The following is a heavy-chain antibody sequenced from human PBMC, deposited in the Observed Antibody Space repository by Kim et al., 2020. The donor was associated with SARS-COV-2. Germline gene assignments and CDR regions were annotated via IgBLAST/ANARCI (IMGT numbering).Heavy chain of an antibody. CDR3: ARQGHYYYYGMDV. Sequence: SETLSLTCTVSGGSISSSSYYWGWIRQPPGKGLEWIGSIYYSGSTYYNPSLKSRVTISVDTSKNQFSLKLSSVTAADTAVYYCARQGHYYYYGMDVWGQGTTVTVSS. V-gene: IGHV4-39*01. J-gene: IGHJ6*02. CDR2: IYYSGST. CDR1: GGSISSSSYY.